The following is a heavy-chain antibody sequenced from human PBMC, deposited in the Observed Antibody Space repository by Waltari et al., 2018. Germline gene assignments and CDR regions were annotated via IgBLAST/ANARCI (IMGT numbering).Heavy chain of an antibody. CDR2: IYYSGST. CDR1: GGSIRSYY. V-gene: IGHV4-59*01. J-gene: IGHJ5*02. D-gene: IGHD6-13*01. Sequence: QVQLQESGPGLVKPSETLSLTCTVSGGSIRSYYWSWIRQPPGKGLEWIGYIYYSGSTNYNPSLKSRVTISVDTSKNQFSLKLSSVTAADTAVYYCARGGYVSAAGWFDPWGQGTLVTVSS. CDR3: ARGGYVSAAGWFDP.